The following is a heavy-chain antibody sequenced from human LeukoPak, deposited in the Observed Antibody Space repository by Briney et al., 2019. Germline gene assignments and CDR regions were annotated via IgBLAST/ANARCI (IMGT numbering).Heavy chain of an antibody. J-gene: IGHJ4*02. CDR1: GGSISGYY. D-gene: IGHD4-23*01. CDR2: INHSGST. CDR3: ARGQAYGGQFDY. Sequence: SETLSLTCTVSGGSISGYYWSWIRQPPGKGLEWIGEINHSGSTNYNPSLKSRVTISVDTSKNQFSLKLSSVTAADTAVYYCARGQAYGGQFDYWGQGTLVTVSS. V-gene: IGHV4-34*01.